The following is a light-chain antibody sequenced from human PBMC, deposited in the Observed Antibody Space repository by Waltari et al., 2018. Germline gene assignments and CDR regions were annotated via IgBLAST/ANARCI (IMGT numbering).Light chain of an antibody. V-gene: IGKV3-15*01. CDR1: QSVSSY. CDR2: GAS. J-gene: IGKJ5*01. Sequence: EIVMTQSQATLSVSPGERAILSCRASQSVSSYLAWYQQKPGQAPRLLIYGASTRAAGIPARFSGSGSGTEFTLTISSLQSEDFAVYYCQQYNNWPPITFGQGTRLEIK. CDR3: QQYNNWPPIT.